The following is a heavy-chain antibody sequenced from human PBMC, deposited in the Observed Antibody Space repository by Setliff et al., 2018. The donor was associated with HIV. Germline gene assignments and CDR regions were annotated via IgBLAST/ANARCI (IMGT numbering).Heavy chain of an antibody. D-gene: IGHD3-3*01. Sequence: PGGSLRLSCAASGFNFNNHAMHWVRQAPGKGPECVAVISDDGSAKYYGDSVKGRFTISRDNSKDTLYLDLNSLRSEDTAVYYCVRDLDLTGGEAFDIWGQGTMVTVSS. CDR3: VRDLDLTGGEAFDI. V-gene: IGHV3-30*04. J-gene: IGHJ3*02. CDR1: GFNFNNHA. CDR2: ISDDGSAK.